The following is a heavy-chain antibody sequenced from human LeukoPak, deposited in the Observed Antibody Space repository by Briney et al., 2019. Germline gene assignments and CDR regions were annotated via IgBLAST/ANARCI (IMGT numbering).Heavy chain of an antibody. Sequence: SETLSLTCTVSGGSISSGDYYWSWIRQPPGKGLEWIGYIYYSGSTYYNPSFKSRVTISVDTSKNQFSLKLSSVTAADTAVYYCARVNFWSGYYDPSSDWFDPWGQGTLVTVSS. CDR3: ARVNFWSGYYDPSSDWFDP. D-gene: IGHD3-3*01. CDR1: GGSISSGDYY. V-gene: IGHV4-30-4*08. J-gene: IGHJ5*02. CDR2: IYYSGST.